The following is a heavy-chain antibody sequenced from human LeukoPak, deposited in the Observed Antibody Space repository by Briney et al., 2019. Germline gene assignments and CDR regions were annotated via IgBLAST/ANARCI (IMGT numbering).Heavy chain of an antibody. J-gene: IGHJ1*01. Sequence: SETLSLTCTVSGGSISSSSYYWGWIRQPPGKGLEWIGCIYYSGITYYNPSLKSGVNISIDTSKNQFSLRLSYVTAADTAVYYFLRPQNYGDDTRQYFHHWGQGTLVTVSS. V-gene: IGHV4-39*01. CDR3: LRPQNYGDDTRQYFHH. CDR2: IYYSGIT. D-gene: IGHD4-17*01. CDR1: GGSISSSSYY.